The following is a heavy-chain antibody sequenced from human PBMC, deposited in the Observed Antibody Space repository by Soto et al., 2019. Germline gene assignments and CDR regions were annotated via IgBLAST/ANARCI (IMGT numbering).Heavy chain of an antibody. J-gene: IGHJ6*02. CDR2: INHSGST. Sequence: SSETLSLTCAVYGGSFSGYYWSWIRQPPGKGLEWIGEINHSGSTNYNPSLKSRVTISVDTSKNQFSLKLSSVTAADTAVYYCARSDYSNYFGRYYYYGMDVWGQGTTVTVSS. D-gene: IGHD4-4*01. V-gene: IGHV4-34*01. CDR3: ARSDYSNYFGRYYYYGMDV. CDR1: GGSFSGYY.